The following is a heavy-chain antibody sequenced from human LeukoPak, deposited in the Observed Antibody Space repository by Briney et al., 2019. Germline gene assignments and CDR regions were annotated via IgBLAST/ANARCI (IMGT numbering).Heavy chain of an antibody. CDR1: GGSFSGYY. J-gene: IGHJ4*02. D-gene: IGHD6-19*01. Sequence: SETLSLTCAVYGGSFSGYYWSWIRQPPGKGLEWIGEINHSGSTNYNPSLKSRVTISVGTSKNQFSLKLSSVTAADTAVYYCARAAVAGPIDYWGQGTLVTVSS. CDR2: INHSGST. CDR3: ARAAVAGPIDY. V-gene: IGHV4-34*01.